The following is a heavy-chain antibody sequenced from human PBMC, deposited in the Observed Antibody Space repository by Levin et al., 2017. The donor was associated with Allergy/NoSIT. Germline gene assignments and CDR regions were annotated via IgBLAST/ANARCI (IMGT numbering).Heavy chain of an antibody. CDR3: AREVSFGDYVLGY. V-gene: IGHV3-53*01. J-gene: IGHJ4*02. D-gene: IGHD4-17*01. CDR2: IFGRDSS. CDR1: GFDVNTNY. Sequence: GGSLRLSCVASGFDVNTNYMAWVRQAPGQGLEWVSFIFGRDSSGYADSVKGRFTISRDNSKNTLFLQMNNLRAEDTAVYYCAREVSFGDYVLGYWGQGTLVSVSS.